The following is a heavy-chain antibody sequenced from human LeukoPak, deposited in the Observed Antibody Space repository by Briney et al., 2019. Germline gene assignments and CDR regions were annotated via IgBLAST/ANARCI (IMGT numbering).Heavy chain of an antibody. CDR1: GGAFSTYA. V-gene: IGHV1-69*13. Sequence: SVKVSCKTSGGAFSTYAISWVRQAPGQGLEWMGGIIPIFGTGNYAQKFQGRVTITADESTSTACMELSSLRSEDTAVYYCARGLGDSSGYYYPDYWGQGTLVTVSS. CDR3: ARGLGDSSGYYYPDY. J-gene: IGHJ4*02. D-gene: IGHD3-22*01. CDR2: IIPIFGTG.